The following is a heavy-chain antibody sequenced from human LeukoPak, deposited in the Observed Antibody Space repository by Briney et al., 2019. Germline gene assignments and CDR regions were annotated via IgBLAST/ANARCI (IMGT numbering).Heavy chain of an antibody. CDR2: IYYSGST. V-gene: IGHV4-59*05. J-gene: IGHJ4*02. CDR3: HSSGYYKPPDY. D-gene: IGHD3-22*01. Sequence: PSETLSLTCTVSDGSISTYYWSWIRQPPGKGLEWIGSIYYSGSTYYNPSLKSRVTISVDTSKNQFSLKLSSVTAADTAVYYCHSSGYYKPPDYWGQGTLVTVSS. CDR1: DGSISTYY.